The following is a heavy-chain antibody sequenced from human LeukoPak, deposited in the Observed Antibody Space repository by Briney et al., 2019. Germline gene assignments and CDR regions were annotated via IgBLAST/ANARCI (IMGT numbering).Heavy chain of an antibody. J-gene: IGHJ4*02. CDR2: ISYDGSNK. CDR1: GFTFSSYA. D-gene: IGHD4-17*01. V-gene: IGHV3-30*04. CDR3: ARGRDYATY. Sequence: PGGSLRLSCAASGFTFSSYAMHWVRQAPGKGLEWVAVISYDGSNKYYADSVRGRFTISRDNSKNTLYLQMNSLRAEDTAVYYCARGRDYATYWGQGTLVTVPS.